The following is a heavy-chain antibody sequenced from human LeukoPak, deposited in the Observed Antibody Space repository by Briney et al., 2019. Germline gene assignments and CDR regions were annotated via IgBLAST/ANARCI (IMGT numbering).Heavy chain of an antibody. CDR1: GFTFSSYA. CDR3: ARRWPARDTVMVSTMIKWYFDL. Sequence: GGSLRLSCAASGFTFSSYAMHWVRQAPGRGLEYVSGINSNGGSTYYTNSVKGRFTISRDNSKNTLYLQMGSLRAEDMAVYYCARRWPARDTVMVSTMIKWYFDLWGRGTLVTVSS. J-gene: IGHJ2*01. D-gene: IGHD5-18*01. V-gene: IGHV3-64*01. CDR2: INSNGGST.